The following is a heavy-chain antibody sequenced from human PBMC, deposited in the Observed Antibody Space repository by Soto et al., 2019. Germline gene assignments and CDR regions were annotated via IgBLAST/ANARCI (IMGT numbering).Heavy chain of an antibody. J-gene: IGHJ6*01. CDR3: AKVGSSGGTMDV. Sequence: QVQLVESGGGVVQPGRSLRLSCAASGFTFSSYGMHWVRQAPGKGLEWVAVISYDGSNKYYADSVKGRFTISRDNSKNTLYLQMNSLRAEDTAVYYCAKVGSSGGTMDVW. D-gene: IGHD6-13*01. CDR2: ISYDGSNK. CDR1: GFTFSSYG. V-gene: IGHV3-30*18.